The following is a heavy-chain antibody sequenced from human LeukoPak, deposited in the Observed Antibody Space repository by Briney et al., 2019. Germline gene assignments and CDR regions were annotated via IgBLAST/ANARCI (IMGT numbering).Heavy chain of an antibody. CDR1: GFTFSTYW. Sequence: GGSLRLSCAASGFTFSTYWMHWVRQAPGKGLVWVSRINNDGSSTNYADSVKGRFTISRDNAKNTLFLQMNSLRAEDTAVYYCARIPYSSGAIDYRGQGTLVTVSS. V-gene: IGHV3-74*01. CDR2: INNDGSST. J-gene: IGHJ4*02. CDR3: ARIPYSSGAIDY. D-gene: IGHD6-19*01.